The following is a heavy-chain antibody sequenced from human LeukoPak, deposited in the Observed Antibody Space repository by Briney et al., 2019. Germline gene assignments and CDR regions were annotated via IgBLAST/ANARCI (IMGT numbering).Heavy chain of an antibody. CDR1: GLTVSSNS. D-gene: IGHD1-26*01. V-gene: IGHV4-59*02. J-gene: IGHJ3*02. Sequence: PGGSLRLSCAASGLTVSSNSMSWIRQPPGKGLEWIGYIYYSGSTSYNPSLKSRVTISVDTSKKQFSLKLSSVTAADTAFYYCARYIVSYPHDAFDIWGQGTMVTVSS. CDR2: IYYSGST. CDR3: ARYIVSYPHDAFDI.